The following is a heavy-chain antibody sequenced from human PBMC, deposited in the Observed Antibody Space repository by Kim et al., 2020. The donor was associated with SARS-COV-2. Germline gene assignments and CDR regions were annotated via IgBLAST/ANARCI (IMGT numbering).Heavy chain of an antibody. CDR2: IYYSGST. V-gene: IGHV4-39*07. CDR3: ARSPYTAYYFDY. D-gene: IGHD2-21*02. Sequence: SETLSLTCTVSGGSISSSSYYWGWIRQPPGKGLEWIGSIYYSGSTYYNPSLKSRVTISVDTSKNQFSLKLSSVTAADTAVYYCARSPYTAYYFDYWGQGTLVTVSS. CDR1: GGSISSSSYY. J-gene: IGHJ4*02.